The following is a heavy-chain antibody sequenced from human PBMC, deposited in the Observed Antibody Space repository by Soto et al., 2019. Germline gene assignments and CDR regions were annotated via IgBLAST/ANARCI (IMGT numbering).Heavy chain of an antibody. J-gene: IGHJ4*02. CDR3: ARDTWFGDLLDFDY. CDR1: GVTFNRCG. V-gene: IGHV3-33*01. CDR2: IWFDGSNK. D-gene: IGHD3-10*01. Sequence: QVQLVESGGGVAQPGRSLRLSCVASGVTFNRCGFHWVRQAPGKGLEWVAVIWFDGSNKYYADSVKGRFTISRDDSKSTLYLQMNSLRAEDTAVYFCARDTWFGDLLDFDYWGQGTPVTVSS.